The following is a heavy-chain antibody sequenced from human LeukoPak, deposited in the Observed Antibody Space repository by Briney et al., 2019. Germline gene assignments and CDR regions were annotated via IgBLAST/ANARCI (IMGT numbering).Heavy chain of an antibody. J-gene: IGHJ4*02. CDR1: GFTVSSNY. V-gene: IGHV3-53*01. CDR2: IYSGGST. D-gene: IGHD4-17*01. Sequence: GGSLRLSCAASGFTVSSNYMSWVRQAPGQGLEWVSVIYSGGSTYYADSVKGRFTISRDISKNTVYLQMNSLRAEDTAVYYCARTYGDYVYILGYWGQGTLVTVSS. CDR3: ARTYGDYVYILGY.